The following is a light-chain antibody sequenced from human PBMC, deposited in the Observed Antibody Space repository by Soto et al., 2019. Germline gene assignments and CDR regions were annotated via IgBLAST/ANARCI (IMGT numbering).Light chain of an antibody. J-gene: IGKJ1*01. V-gene: IGKV1-5*01. CDR1: QSISRW. Sequence: DIQMTQSPSTLSASVGDRVTITCRASQSISRWLAWHQRKPGKAPRRLIYDASNLQRGVPSRFSGSGSGTEFTLTITSLKPEEFATYYCQQYNDYSGMFGQGTKVDI. CDR2: DAS. CDR3: QQYNDYSGM.